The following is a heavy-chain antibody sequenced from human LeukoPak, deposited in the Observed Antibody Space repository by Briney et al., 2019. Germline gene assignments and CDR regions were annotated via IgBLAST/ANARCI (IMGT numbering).Heavy chain of an antibody. V-gene: IGHV3-21*04. J-gene: IGHJ4*02. CDR2: IGGSGDSI. D-gene: IGHD4-11*01. CDR1: GFTFSDYT. Sequence: PGGSLRLSCAASGFTFSDYTMDWVRQAPGKGLEWVSSIGGSGDSIYYADSVKGRFTISRDNAKNSLYLQMNSLRAEDTAVYYCARHYTPVDYWGQGTLVTVSS. CDR3: ARHYTPVDY.